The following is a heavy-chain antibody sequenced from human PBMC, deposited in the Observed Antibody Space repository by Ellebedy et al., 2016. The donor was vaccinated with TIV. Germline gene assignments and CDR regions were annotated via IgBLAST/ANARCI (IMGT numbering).Heavy chain of an antibody. J-gene: IGHJ5*02. V-gene: IGHV3-23*01. D-gene: IGHD3-10*01. CDR3: AKHTMVRRIIPWFDP. CDR2: ISGSGGST. CDR1: GFTFSSYA. Sequence: GGSLRLXCAASGFTFSSYAMSWVRQAPGKGLEWVSAISGSGGSTYYADSVKGRFTISRDNSKNTLYLQMNSLRAEDTAVYYCAKHTMVRRIIPWFDPWGQGTLVTVSS.